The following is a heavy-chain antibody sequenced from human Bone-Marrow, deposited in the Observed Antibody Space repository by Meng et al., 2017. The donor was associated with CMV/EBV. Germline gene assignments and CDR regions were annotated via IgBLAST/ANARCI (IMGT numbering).Heavy chain of an antibody. V-gene: IGHV1-2*02. CDR3: ARGNCGADCFTSFYSDYFQH. J-gene: IGHJ1*01. Sequence: ASVKVSCKTSGYTFNAYGINWVRQAPGQGLEWMGWINPNSGGIYYAQKFEGRVSMTRDTSISTAYMELRRLRSDDTALYYCARGNCGADCFTSFYSDYFQHWGQGIPVTVSS. CDR1: GYTFNAYG. CDR2: INPNSGGI. D-gene: IGHD2-21*01.